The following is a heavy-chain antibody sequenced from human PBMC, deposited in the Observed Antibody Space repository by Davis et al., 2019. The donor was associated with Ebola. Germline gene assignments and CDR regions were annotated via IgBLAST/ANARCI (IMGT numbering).Heavy chain of an antibody. CDR3: AREGWFGEFLYYYYGMDV. J-gene: IGHJ6*02. CDR2: IYYSGST. CDR1: GGSISSYY. V-gene: IGHV4-59*08. D-gene: IGHD3-10*01. Sequence: SETLSLTCTVSGGSISSYYWSWIRQPPGKGLEWIGYIYYSGSTNYNPSLKSRVTISVDTSKNQFSLKLSSVTAADTAVYCCAREGWFGEFLYYYYGMDVWGQGTTVTVSS.